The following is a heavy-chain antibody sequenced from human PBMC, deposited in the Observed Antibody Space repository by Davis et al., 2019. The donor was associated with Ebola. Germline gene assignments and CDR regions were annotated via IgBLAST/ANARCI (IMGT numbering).Heavy chain of an antibody. V-gene: IGHV3-23*01. CDR1: VITFSSYA. CDR2: ISGSDGSR. J-gene: IGHJ5*02. CDR3: ARDLYSYGWNWFDP. Sequence: PGGSLRLSCTDSVITFSSYAMTWVRQAPGKGLEWVSVISGSDGSRDYADSVKGRFTISRDNSKNTLYLQMNSLRAEDTAVYYCARDLYSYGWNWFDPWGQGTLVVVSS. D-gene: IGHD5-18*01.